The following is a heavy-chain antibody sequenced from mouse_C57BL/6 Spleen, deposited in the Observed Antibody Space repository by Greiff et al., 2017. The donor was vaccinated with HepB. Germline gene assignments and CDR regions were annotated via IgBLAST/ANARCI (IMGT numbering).Heavy chain of an antibody. CDR2: ISSGGDYI. J-gene: IGHJ1*03. Sequence: EVKVEESGEGLVKPGGSLKLSCAASGFTFSSYAMSWVRQTPEKRLEWVAYISSGGDYIYYADTVKGRFTISRDNARNTLYLQMSSLKSEDTAMYYCTRDREGYFDVWGTGTTVTVSS. CDR3: TRDREGYFDV. D-gene: IGHD2-14*01. V-gene: IGHV5-9-1*02. CDR1: GFTFSSYA.